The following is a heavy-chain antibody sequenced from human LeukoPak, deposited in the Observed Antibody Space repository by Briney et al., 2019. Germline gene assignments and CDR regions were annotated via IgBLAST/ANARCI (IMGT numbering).Heavy chain of an antibody. D-gene: IGHD6-13*01. J-gene: IGHJ4*02. V-gene: IGHV4-59*08. CDR1: GGSISSYY. CDR2: IYYSGST. Sequence: SETLSLTCTVSGGSISSYYWSWIRQPPGKGLEWIGYIYYSGSTTYNPSLESRVTMSVDTSNNQFSLKLSSVTAADTAVYYCARRYYNSWFFDYWGQGALVTLSS. CDR3: ARRYYNSWFFDY.